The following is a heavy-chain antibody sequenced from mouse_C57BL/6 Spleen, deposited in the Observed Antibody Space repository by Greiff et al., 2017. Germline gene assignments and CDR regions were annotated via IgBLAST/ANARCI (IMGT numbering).Heavy chain of an antibody. Sequence: QVQLQQPGAELVRPGTSVKLSCKASGYTFTSYWMHWVKQRPGQGLEWIGVIDPSDSYTNYNQKFKGKATLTVDTSSSTAYMQLSSLTSEDSAVYYCARRDDGYYYFDDWGQGTTLTVSS. J-gene: IGHJ2*01. CDR2: IDPSDSYT. V-gene: IGHV1-59*01. CDR1: GYTFTSYW. D-gene: IGHD2-3*01. CDR3: ARRDDGYYYFDD.